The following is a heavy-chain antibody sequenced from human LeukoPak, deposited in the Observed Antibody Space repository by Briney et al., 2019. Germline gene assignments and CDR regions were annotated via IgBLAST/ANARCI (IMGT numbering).Heavy chain of an antibody. CDR2: ISAYNGNT. CDR1: GYTFTSYG. D-gene: IGHD3-22*01. J-gene: IGHJ4*02. Sequence: ASVKVSCKXSGYTFTSYGISWVRQAPGQGLEWMGWISAYNGNTNYAQKLQGRVTMTTDTSTSTAYMELSSLRSEDTAVYYCATSSAYYYDSSGYFHWGQGTLVTVSS. V-gene: IGHV1-18*01. CDR3: ATSSAYYYDSSGYFH.